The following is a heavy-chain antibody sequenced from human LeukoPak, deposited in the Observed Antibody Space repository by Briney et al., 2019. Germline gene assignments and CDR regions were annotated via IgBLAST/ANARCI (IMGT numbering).Heavy chain of an antibody. V-gene: IGHV5-51*01. D-gene: IGHD3-3*01. J-gene: IGHJ5*02. CDR1: GYKFTNYW. Sequence: GESLKISCKGSGYKFTNYWIGWVRQMPGKGLEWMGLIYPGDSDTRYSPSFQGQVTISADKSISTAYLQWSSLKASDTAMYYCAIFDFLFGEIDNWFDPWGQGTLVTVSS. CDR3: AIFDFLFGEIDNWFDP. CDR2: IYPGDSDT.